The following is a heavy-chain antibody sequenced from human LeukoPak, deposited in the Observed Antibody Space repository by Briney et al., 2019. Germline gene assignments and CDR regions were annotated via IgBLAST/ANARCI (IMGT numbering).Heavy chain of an antibody. CDR1: GFTFSNYW. CDR2: IKQDGSTI. Sequence: GGXLRLSCTASGFTFSNYWMSWVGQGPGQGVEGVADIKQDGSTIYYVDSVKGRFTISREKDRRSLFMEMNKLRDEDTALYYCADLWQDGNWGQGTLVTVSS. V-gene: IGHV3-7*01. D-gene: IGHD2/OR15-2a*01. CDR3: ADLWQDGN. J-gene: IGHJ4*02.